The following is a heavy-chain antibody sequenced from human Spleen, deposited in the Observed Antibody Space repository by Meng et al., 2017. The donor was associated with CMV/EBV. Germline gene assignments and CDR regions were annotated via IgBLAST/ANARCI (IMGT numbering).Heavy chain of an antibody. D-gene: IGHD3-22*01. V-gene: IGHV1-18*01. CDR2: ISAYNGNT. Sequence: ASVKVSCKASGYTFTSYGISWVRQAPGQGLEWMGWISAYNGNTNYAQKLQGRVTMTTDTSTSTAYMELRSLRPDDTAVYYCARSTLVVTPPGIWGQGTMVTVSS. J-gene: IGHJ3*02. CDR3: ARSTLVVTPPGI. CDR1: GYTFTSYG.